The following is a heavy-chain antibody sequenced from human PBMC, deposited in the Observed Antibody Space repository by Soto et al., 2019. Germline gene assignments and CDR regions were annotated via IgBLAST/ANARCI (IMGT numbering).Heavy chain of an antibody. V-gene: IGHV1-18*01. CDR2: ISGSNGET. J-gene: IGHJ4*02. Sequence: QVQLVQSGAEVKESGASVKVSCKASGYTFTNYGVAWVRRAPGQGLEWMGWISGSNGETKYAQNLQNRVSMTTDTSTNAAYMEVRSLMPDDTAIYFCGRGGIAVSGTYDSWGQGTLVTVSS. CDR1: GYTFTNYG. D-gene: IGHD6-19*01. CDR3: GRGGIAVSGTYDS.